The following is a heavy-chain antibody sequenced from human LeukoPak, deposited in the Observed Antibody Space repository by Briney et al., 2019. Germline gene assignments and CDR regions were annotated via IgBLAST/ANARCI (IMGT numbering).Heavy chain of an antibody. CDR3: AKHLTNAYYDMIWFDP. CDR1: GGSISNHY. V-gene: IGHV4-59*11. D-gene: IGHD3-16*01. CDR2: AYYSGST. Sequence: PSENLSLTGTVSGGSISNHYWSWIRQAPGKGLEWIGYAYYSGSTNYNPSVKSRVTISVDTSNNQFSLRPSSVTAADTAVYYCAKHLTNAYYDMIWFDPWGQGTLVTVTS. J-gene: IGHJ5*02.